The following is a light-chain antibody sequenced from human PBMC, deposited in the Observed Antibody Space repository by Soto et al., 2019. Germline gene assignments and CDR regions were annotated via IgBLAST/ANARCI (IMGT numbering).Light chain of an antibody. Sequence: AIRMTQSPSSLSASTGDRVTITCRASQGISSYLAWYQQKPGKAPKLLIYAASTLQSGVPSRFGGSGSGTDFTPTISCLQSEDFATYYCQQYYSYPRAFGQGTKVDIK. CDR2: AAS. V-gene: IGKV1-8*01. CDR1: QGISSY. CDR3: QQYYSYPRA. J-gene: IGKJ1*01.